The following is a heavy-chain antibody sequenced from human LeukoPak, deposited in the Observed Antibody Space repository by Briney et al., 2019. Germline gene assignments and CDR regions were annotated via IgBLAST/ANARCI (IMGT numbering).Heavy chain of an antibody. J-gene: IGHJ5*01. CDR1: GGSISSYY. D-gene: IGHD3-9*01. CDR3: ARGRRYFDWFDY. Sequence: PSETLSLTCTVSGGSISSYYWSWIRQPPGKGLEWIGEINHSGSTNYNPSLKSRVTISVDTSKNQFSLKLSSVTAADTAVYYCARGRRYFDWFDYWGQGTLVTVSS. V-gene: IGHV4-34*01. CDR2: INHSGST.